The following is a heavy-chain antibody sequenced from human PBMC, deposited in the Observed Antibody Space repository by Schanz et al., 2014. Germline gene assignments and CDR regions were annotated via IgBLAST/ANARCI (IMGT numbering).Heavy chain of an antibody. CDR2: ISDSGGST. CDR1: RFTFSNYA. Sequence: EVQLVESGGGLIQPGGSLRLSCAASRFTFSNYAMSWVRQAPGKGLEWVSVISDSGGSTYYADSVKGRFTISRDNSKNTLYLQMNSLRAEDTAVYYCAKRVVVVGKIYYFDYWGQGTLVTVSS. CDR3: AKRVVVVGKIYYFDY. V-gene: IGHV3-23*04. J-gene: IGHJ4*02. D-gene: IGHD2-15*01.